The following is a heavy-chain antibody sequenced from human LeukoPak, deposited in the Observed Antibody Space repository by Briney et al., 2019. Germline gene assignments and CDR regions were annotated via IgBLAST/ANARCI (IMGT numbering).Heavy chain of an antibody. Sequence: GGSLRLSCAASGFTFSSYSMNWVRQAPGKGLEWVSSISSSSSYIYYADSVKGRFTISRDNAKISLYLQMNSLRAEDTAVYYCARGRYQLLAPNYYYMDVWDKGTTVTVSS. CDR2: ISSSSSYI. V-gene: IGHV3-21*01. CDR1: GFTFSSYS. CDR3: ARGRYQLLAPNYYYMDV. D-gene: IGHD2-2*01. J-gene: IGHJ6*03.